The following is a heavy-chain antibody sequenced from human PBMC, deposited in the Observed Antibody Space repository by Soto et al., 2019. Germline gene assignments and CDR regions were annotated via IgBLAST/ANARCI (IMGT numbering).Heavy chain of an antibody. V-gene: IGHV1-69*13. CDR1: GGTFSSYD. D-gene: IGHD6-13*01. CDR3: AHIAAAHPLPQGYNRFDP. CDR2: IIPIFGTA. J-gene: IGHJ5*02. Sequence: ASVKVSCKASGGTFSSYDISWVRQSPVQGLEWMGGIIPIFGTANYAQKFQGRVTITADESTSTAYMELSSLRSEDTAVYYCAHIAAAHPLPQGYNRFDPWGQGTLVTVSS.